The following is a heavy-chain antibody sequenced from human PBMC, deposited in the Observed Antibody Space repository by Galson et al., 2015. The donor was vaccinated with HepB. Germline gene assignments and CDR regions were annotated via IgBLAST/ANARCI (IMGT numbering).Heavy chain of an antibody. V-gene: IGHV6-1*01. D-gene: IGHD3-22*01. Sequence: CAISGDSVSSDSATWNWIRQSPSRGLEWLGRTYYRSKWHNDYALSVKSRISINADTSKNQISLQLNSVSPEDTAVYYCARFPLLFVDAVGYDAFDIWGQGTLVTVSS. CDR3: ARFPLLFVDAVGYDAFDI. CDR2: TYYRSKWHN. CDR1: GDSVSSDSAT. J-gene: IGHJ3*02.